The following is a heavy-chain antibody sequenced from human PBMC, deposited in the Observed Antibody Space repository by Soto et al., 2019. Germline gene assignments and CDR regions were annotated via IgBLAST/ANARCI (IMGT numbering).Heavy chain of an antibody. J-gene: IGHJ6*02. D-gene: IGHD3-10*01. V-gene: IGHV3-48*01. CDR3: ARDGDYGSGRNPYYYYGMDV. Sequence: PGGSLRLSCAASGFIFSSYSMNWVRQAPGKGLEWVSYINSNSGTVYYVDSVKGRFTISRDNAKNSLYLQMNSLRAEDTAVYYCARDGDYGSGRNPYYYYGMDVWGQGTTVTVSS. CDR1: GFIFSSYS. CDR2: INSNSGTV.